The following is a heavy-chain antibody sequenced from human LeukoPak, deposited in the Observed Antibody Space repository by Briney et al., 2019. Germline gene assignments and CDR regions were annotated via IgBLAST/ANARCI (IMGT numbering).Heavy chain of an antibody. CDR2: INQDGSEK. V-gene: IGHV3-7*01. Sequence: GGSLRLSCAASRFTFSRSWMSWVRQAPGKGLEWVANINQDGSEKYYVDSVKGRFTISKDSAKNSLYLQMNSLRAEDTAVYYCARDENWGQGTLVTVSS. CDR1: RFTFSRSW. J-gene: IGHJ4*02. CDR3: ARDEN.